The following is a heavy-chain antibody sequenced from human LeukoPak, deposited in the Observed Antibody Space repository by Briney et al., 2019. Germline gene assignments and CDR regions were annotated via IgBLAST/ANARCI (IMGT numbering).Heavy chain of an antibody. V-gene: IGHV3-7*01. D-gene: IGHD6-13*01. Sequence: TGGSLRLSCAASGFTLGGYSMTWVRQAPGKGLEWVANINLDGSDTFYVGFVKGRFTISRDNADNSLYLQMNSLRAEDTAVYYCGRVIAGAIDYWGQGTLVTVSS. CDR2: INLDGSDT. CDR1: GFTLGGYS. CDR3: GRVIAGAIDY. J-gene: IGHJ4*02.